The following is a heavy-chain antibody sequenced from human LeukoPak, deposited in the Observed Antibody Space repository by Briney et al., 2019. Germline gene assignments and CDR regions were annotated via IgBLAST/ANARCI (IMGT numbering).Heavy chain of an antibody. CDR3: ARVVWFGELPRAFDI. J-gene: IGHJ3*02. D-gene: IGHD3-10*01. CDR1: GFTFSSYS. CDR2: ISSSSSYI. Sequence: GGSLRLSCAASGFTFSSYSMNWVRQAPGKGLEWVSSISSSSSYIYYADSVKGRFTISRDNAKSSLYLQMNSLRAEDTAVYYCARVVWFGELPRAFDIWGQGTMVTVSS. V-gene: IGHV3-21*01.